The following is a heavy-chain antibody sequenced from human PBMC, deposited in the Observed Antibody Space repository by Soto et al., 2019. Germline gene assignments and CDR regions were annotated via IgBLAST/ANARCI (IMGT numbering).Heavy chain of an antibody. CDR3: GRWTYYDVSSGHSDAFDF. CDR1: GYSISSCYY. Sequence: SETLSLTCAVSGYSISSCYYWGLIQQPPGKGLEGIASIYHSRSTYYTPSLKSRFTISVDTSKNQFSLQMSSVTAADTAVYYCGRWTYYDVSSGHSDAFDFWGKGTRFT. D-gene: IGHD3-22*01. J-gene: IGHJ3*01. V-gene: IGHV4-38-2*01. CDR2: IYHSRST.